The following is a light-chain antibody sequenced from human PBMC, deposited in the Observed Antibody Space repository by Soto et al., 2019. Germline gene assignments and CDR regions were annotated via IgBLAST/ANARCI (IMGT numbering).Light chain of an antibody. Sequence: DIQMTQSPSSVSASVGDRVTITCRASQGNGSWLAWYQQKPGKAPKLLIYAASSLQSGVPSRFSGSGSGTDFTLTISSLQPEDFATYFCQQATSFPLTFGGGTKVGVK. CDR3: QQATSFPLT. V-gene: IGKV1-12*01. CDR1: QGNGSW. CDR2: AAS. J-gene: IGKJ4*01.